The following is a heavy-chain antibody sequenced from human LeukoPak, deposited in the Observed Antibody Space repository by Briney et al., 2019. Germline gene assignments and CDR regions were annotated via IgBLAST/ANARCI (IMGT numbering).Heavy chain of an antibody. V-gene: IGHV1-69*06. Sequence: SVKVSCKASGGIFSSYGINWVRQAPGQGLEWMGGIIPIFGTTNYAQNFQGRVTITADKSTSTAYMELSSLRSEDTAVYYCASLNYYDSSGYFDYWGQGTLVTVSS. J-gene: IGHJ4*02. CDR3: ASLNYYDSSGYFDY. CDR1: GGIFSSYG. CDR2: IIPIFGTT. D-gene: IGHD3-22*01.